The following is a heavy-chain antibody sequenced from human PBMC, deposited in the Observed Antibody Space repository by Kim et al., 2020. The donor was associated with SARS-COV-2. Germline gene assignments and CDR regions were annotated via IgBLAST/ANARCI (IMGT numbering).Heavy chain of an antibody. CDR2: ISGSGGST. Sequence: GGSLRLSCAASGFTFSSYAMSWVRQAPGKGLEWVSAISGSGGSTYYADSVKGRFTISRDNSKNTLYLQMNSLRAEDTAVYYCAKGGYGSGSLNYYYGMDVWGQGTTVTVSS. J-gene: IGHJ6*02. CDR3: AKGGYGSGSLNYYYGMDV. V-gene: IGHV3-23*01. CDR1: GFTFSSYA. D-gene: IGHD3-10*01.